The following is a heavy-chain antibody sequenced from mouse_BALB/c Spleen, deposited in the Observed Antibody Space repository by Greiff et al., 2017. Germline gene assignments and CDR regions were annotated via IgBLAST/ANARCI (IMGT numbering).Heavy chain of an antibody. CDR3: ARGNYYYGAGY. D-gene: IGHD1-1*01. V-gene: IGHV3-2*02. CDR1: GYSITSDYA. CDR2: ISYSGST. Sequence: EVQLQESGPGLVKPSQSLSLTCTVTGYSITSDYAWNWIRQFPGNKLEWMGYISYSGSTSYNPSLKSRISITRDTSKNQFFLQLNSVTTEDTATYYCARGNYYYGAGYWGQGTSVTVSS. J-gene: IGHJ4*01.